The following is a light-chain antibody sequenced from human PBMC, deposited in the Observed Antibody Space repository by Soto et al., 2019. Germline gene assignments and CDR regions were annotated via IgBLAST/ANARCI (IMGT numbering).Light chain of an antibody. CDR3: QQSYTSLFT. Sequence: DIQMTPSPSSLSASVGDRVTITCRASQSISNYLNWYQQKPGKAPKLLIYAASSLQSGVPSRFSGSGSGTDFTLTISSLQPEDFATYSYQQSYTSLFTFGPGTNVDIK. V-gene: IGKV1-39*01. J-gene: IGKJ3*01. CDR2: AAS. CDR1: QSISNY.